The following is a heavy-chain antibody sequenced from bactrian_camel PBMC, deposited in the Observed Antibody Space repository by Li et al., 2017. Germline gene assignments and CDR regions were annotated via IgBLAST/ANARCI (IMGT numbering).Heavy chain of an antibody. CDR2: INSGSGST. V-gene: IGHV3S35*01. J-gene: IGHJ4*01. Sequence: QLVESGEGSVQAGGSLRLSCTGVTSSNCGTRWSRQAAGKGLEWVSHINSGSGSTDYADSVKGRLTISRGNTMNTAYLQMDSLKSEDTAQYYCVALAWGFNYWGQGTQVTVS. CDR3: VALAWGFNY. CDR1: TSSNCG. D-gene: IGHD1*01.